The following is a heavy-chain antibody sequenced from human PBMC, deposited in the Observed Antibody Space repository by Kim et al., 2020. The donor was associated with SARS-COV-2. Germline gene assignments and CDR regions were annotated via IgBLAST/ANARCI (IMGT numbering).Heavy chain of an antibody. V-gene: IGHV3-48*02. CDR2: ITKTSTTI. Sequence: GGSLRLSCATSGFTFSAYDMNWVRQAPGKGLEWLSFITKTSTTIYYADSVTGRFTISRDNAKNSLYLQMDSLRDEDTAVYYCVRDRMGGAFDIWGQGT. CDR1: GFTFSAYD. D-gene: IGHD3-16*01. CDR3: VRDRMGGAFDI. J-gene: IGHJ3*02.